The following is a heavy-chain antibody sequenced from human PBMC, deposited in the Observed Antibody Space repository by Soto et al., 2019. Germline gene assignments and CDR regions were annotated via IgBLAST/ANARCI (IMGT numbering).Heavy chain of an antibody. D-gene: IGHD3-9*01. V-gene: IGHV1-69*02. J-gene: IGHJ6*02. CDR1: GGTFSSYT. CDR2: LIPILGIA. Sequence: QVQLVQSVAEVKKPGSSVKVSCKASGGTFSSYTISWVRQAPGQGLEWMGRLIPILGIANYAQKFQGRVTITADKSTSTAYRELSSLRSDDTAVYYCARALVPLDYDILTGYSYYYYGMEVWGQGTTVTVSS. CDR3: ARALVPLDYDILTGYSYYYYGMEV.